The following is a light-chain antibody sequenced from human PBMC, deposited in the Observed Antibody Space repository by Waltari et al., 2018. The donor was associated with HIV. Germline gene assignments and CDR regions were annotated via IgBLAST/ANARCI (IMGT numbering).Light chain of an antibody. CDR2: DAS. V-gene: IGKV1-33*01. CDR1: QDISNY. J-gene: IGKJ2*01. CDR3: QQYDNLLS. Sequence: DIQMTQSPSSLSASVGDRVTITCQASQDISNYLNWYQQKPGKAPKLLIYDASNLETGVPSRFSGSGSGTDFTLTISSLQPEDIATYYCQQYDNLLSFGQGTKLEIK.